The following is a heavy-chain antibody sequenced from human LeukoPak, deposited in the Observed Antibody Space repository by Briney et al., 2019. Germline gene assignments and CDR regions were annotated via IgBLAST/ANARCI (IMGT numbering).Heavy chain of an antibody. CDR3: ARDYSSSSSDYYYYMDV. V-gene: IGHV3-7*01. D-gene: IGHD6-6*01. CDR1: GFTFSSYW. CDR2: IKQDGSEK. J-gene: IGHJ6*03. Sequence: PGGSLRLSCAASGFTFSSYWMSWVRQAPGKGLEWVANIKQDGSEKYYVDSVKGRFTISRDNAKNSLYLQMNSLRAEDTAVYYCARDYSSSSSDYYYYMDVWGKGTTVTVS.